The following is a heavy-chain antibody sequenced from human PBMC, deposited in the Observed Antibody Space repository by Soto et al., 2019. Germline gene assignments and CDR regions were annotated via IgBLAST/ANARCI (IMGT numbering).Heavy chain of an antibody. CDR1: GFTFRDYA. V-gene: IGHV3-23*01. J-gene: IGHJ4*02. D-gene: IGHD3-22*01. CDR2: ITGSSSNL. Sequence: EVQLLESGGGLEQPGGSLRLSCAASGFTFRDYAMSWVRQAPGKGLEWVTTITGSSSNLYYSDSVKGRFAISRDNSKNTLYLQMNSLRVEDTAVYYCAIGYYSKKFDYWGQGTLVSVSS. CDR3: AIGYYSKKFDY.